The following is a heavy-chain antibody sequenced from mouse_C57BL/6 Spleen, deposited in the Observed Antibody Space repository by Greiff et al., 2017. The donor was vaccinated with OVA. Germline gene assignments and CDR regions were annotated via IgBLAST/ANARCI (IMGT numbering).Heavy chain of an antibody. CDR1: GFTFSDYG. V-gene: IGHV5-17*01. CDR2: ISSGSSTI. CDR3: ARNGLGKDYAMDY. J-gene: IGHJ4*01. Sequence: EVKLEESGGGLVKPGGSLKLSCAASGFTFSDYGMHWVRQAPEKGLEWVAYISSGSSTIYYADTVKGRFTISRDNAKNTLFLQMTSLRSEDTAMYYCARNGLGKDYAMDYWGQGTSVTVSS. D-gene: IGHD3-1*01.